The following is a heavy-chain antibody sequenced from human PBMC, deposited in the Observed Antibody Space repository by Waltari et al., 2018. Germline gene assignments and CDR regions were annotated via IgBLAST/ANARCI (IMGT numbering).Heavy chain of an antibody. CDR2: MKSKRSGGTT. Sequence: EVQLVEFGGGLVKLGGSPTLSCSAYRFTFTDGGLSWARQAPGKGLGWVARMKSKRSGGTTDYAEAVKGRFTISRDDSKSTLYLELNSLKTEDTAVYYCPTDGGIGPRPFFDSWGRGTLVPVSS. D-gene: IGHD6-6*01. J-gene: IGHJ4*02. V-gene: IGHV3-15*01. CDR1: RFTFTDGG. CDR3: PTDGGIGPRPFFDS.